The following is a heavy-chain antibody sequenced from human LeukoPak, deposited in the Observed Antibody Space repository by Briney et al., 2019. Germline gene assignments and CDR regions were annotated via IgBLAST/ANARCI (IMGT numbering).Heavy chain of an antibody. CDR1: GFTFSTYW. J-gene: IGHJ6*02. CDR3: ARRRGDV. CDR2: LNQDGSEK. V-gene: IGHV3-7*05. Sequence: PGGSLRLSCAASGFTFSTYWMSWVRQAPGKGLEWVAILNQDGSEKYYVDSVKGRFTISRDNAETSLYLQMNSLRVEDTAIYYCARRRGDVWGQGTTVTVSS.